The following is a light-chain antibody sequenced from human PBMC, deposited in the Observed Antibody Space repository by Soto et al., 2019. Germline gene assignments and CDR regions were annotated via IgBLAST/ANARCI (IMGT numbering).Light chain of an antibody. CDR3: QQYNNWPTFT. V-gene: IGKV3D-15*01. J-gene: IGKJ4*01. CDR2: GAS. Sequence: EIVMTQSPATMSVSPGERATLSCRASQSVSSNLAWYQQKPGQAPRLLIYGASTRATGIPARFSGSGSGTEFTLTISSLQSEDFAVYCCQQYNNWPTFTFGGGTKVEIK. CDR1: QSVSSN.